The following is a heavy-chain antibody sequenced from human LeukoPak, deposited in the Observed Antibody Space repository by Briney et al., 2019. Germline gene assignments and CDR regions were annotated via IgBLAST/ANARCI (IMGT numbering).Heavy chain of an antibody. CDR2: IYSGGST. D-gene: IGHD4-17*01. J-gene: IGHJ6*02. V-gene: IGHV3-53*01. CDR3: ARASALGTVTPYYGMDV. Sequence: GGGPRLSRGAPGFSLTRKKNSGGRPAPGKGPGRGSVIYSGGSTYYADSVKGRFTISRDNSKNTLYLQMNSLRAEDTAVYYCARASALGTVTPYYGMDVWGQGTTVTVSS. CDR1: GFSLTRKK.